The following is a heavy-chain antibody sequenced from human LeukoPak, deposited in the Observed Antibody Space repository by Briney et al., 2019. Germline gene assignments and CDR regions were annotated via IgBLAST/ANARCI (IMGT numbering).Heavy chain of an antibody. J-gene: IGHJ4*02. D-gene: IGHD6-13*01. CDR3: ATSSWYPDTQYYFDY. Sequence: ASVKVSCKVSGYTLTELSMHWVRQAPGKGLEWMGGFDPEDGETIYAQKFQGRVTMTEDTSTDTAYMELSSLRSEDTAAYYCATSSWYPDTQYYFDYWGQGTLVTVSS. CDR1: GYTLTELS. V-gene: IGHV1-24*01. CDR2: FDPEDGET.